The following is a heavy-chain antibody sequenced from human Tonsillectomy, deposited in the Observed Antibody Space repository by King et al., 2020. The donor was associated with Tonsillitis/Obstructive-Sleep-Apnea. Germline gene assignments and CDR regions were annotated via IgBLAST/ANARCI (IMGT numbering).Heavy chain of an antibody. CDR1: GFTFSSYE. CDR3: ARDSLGWYFDL. D-gene: IGHD5-12*01. Sequence: VQLVESGGGLVQPGGSLRLSCAASGFTFSSYEMNWVRQAPGKGLEWVSYISSSGSTIYYADSVKGRFTISRDNAKNSLYLQMNDLRAEDTAVYYCARDSLGWYFDLWGRGTLVSVPS. V-gene: IGHV3-48*03. CDR2: ISSSGSTI. J-gene: IGHJ2*01.